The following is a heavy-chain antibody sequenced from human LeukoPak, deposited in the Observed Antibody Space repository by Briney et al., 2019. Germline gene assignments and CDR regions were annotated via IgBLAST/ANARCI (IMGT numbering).Heavy chain of an antibody. Sequence: PSETLSLTCTVSGGSISSYYWSWIRQFPGKGREWIGYIYYSGSTNYNPSLKSRVNMSVDTSKNQLSLKLSSVPAADTAVYYCARGYDFWSGYWDYWGQGTLVTVSS. J-gene: IGHJ4*02. CDR3: ARGYDFWSGYWDY. CDR2: IYYSGST. CDR1: GGSISSYY. V-gene: IGHV4-59*01. D-gene: IGHD3-3*01.